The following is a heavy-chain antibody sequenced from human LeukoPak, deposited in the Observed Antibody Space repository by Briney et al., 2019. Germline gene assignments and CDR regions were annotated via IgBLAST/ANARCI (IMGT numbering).Heavy chain of an antibody. D-gene: IGHD5-18*01. CDR2: IYSGGST. V-gene: IGHV3-66*02. Sequence: GGSLRLSCAASGFTVSSNYMSWVRQAPGKGLEWVSVIYSGGSTYYADSVKGRFTIPRDNSKNTLYLQMNSLRAEDTAVYYCAGGTAMAPFDYWGQGTLVTVSS. CDR3: AGGTAMAPFDY. J-gene: IGHJ4*02. CDR1: GFTVSSNY.